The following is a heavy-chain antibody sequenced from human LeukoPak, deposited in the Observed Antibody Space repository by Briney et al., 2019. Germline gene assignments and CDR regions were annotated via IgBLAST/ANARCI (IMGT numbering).Heavy chain of an antibody. CDR3: ARTVYYYDSSGYQSHFDY. Sequence: PSETLSLTCAVYGGSFSGYYWSWIRQPAGKGLEWIGRIYTSGSANYNPSLKSRVTLSVDTSKNQFSLKLSSVTAADTAVYYCARTVYYYDSSGYQSHFDYWGQGTLVTVSS. CDR2: IYTSGSA. J-gene: IGHJ4*02. CDR1: GGSFSGYY. D-gene: IGHD3-22*01. V-gene: IGHV4-59*10.